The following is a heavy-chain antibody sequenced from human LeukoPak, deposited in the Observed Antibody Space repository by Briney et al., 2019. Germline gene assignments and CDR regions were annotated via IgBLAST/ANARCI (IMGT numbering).Heavy chain of an antibody. V-gene: IGHV1-69*06. CDR2: IIPLFGTA. CDR1: GGTFSSYV. D-gene: IGHD5-18*01. J-gene: IGHJ6*03. CDR3: ARTTEGGYSYGYFYYYYMDV. Sequence: ASVKVSCKASGGTFSSYVISWVRQAPGQGLEWMGGIIPLFGTANYAQKFQGRVTITADKSTSTAYMELRSLRSEDTAVFYCARTTEGGYSYGYFYYYYMDVWGKGTTVTISS.